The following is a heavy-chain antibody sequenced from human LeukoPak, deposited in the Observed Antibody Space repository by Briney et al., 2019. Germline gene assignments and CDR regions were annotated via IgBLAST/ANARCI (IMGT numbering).Heavy chain of an antibody. D-gene: IGHD3-22*01. V-gene: IGHV3-21*01. CDR3: ARFAEVYDSSGYYPFDY. CDR2: ISSSSSYI. Sequence: GGSLRLSCAASGLTFSNYWMSWVRQAPGKVLEWVSSISSSSSYIYYADSVKGRFTISRDNAKNSLYLQMNSLRAEDTAVYYCARFAEVYDSSGYYPFDYWGQGTLVTVSS. J-gene: IGHJ4*02. CDR1: GLTFSNYW.